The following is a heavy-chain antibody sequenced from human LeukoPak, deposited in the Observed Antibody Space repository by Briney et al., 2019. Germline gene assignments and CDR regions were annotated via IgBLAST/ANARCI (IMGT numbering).Heavy chain of an antibody. J-gene: IGHJ4*02. CDR3: ARDLGFDS. V-gene: IGHV1-2*02. Sequence: ASVKVSCKTSGYTFSVYYIQWVRQAPGLGLEWMGWINPNTGGTDYAEKFKGRVTMTRDTSISTAYMEVTRLKSDDTAIYYCARDLGFDSWGQGTLVTVSS. D-gene: IGHD3-16*01. CDR2: INPNTGGT. CDR1: GYTFSVYY.